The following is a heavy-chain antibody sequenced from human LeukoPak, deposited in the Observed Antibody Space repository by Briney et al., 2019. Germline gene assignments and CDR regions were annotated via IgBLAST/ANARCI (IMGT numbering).Heavy chain of an antibody. CDR1: GGSFIGYY. J-gene: IGHJ6*03. CDR2: INHSGST. D-gene: IGHD3-3*01. CDR3: ARGLRFLEWSYYMDV. V-gene: IGHV4-34*01. Sequence: PSETLSLTCAVYGGSFIGYYWSWIRQPPGKGLEWIGEINHSGSTNYNPSLKSRVTISVDTSKNKFSLKLSSVTAADTAVYYCARGLRFLEWSYYMDVWGKGTTVTVSS.